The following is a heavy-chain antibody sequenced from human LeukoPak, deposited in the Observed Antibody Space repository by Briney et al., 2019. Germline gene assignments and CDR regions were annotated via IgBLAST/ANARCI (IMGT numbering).Heavy chain of an antibody. CDR2: IKEDGRET. J-gene: IGHJ4*02. Sequence: GESLRLSCAASGFTFSNYWMSWVRQAPGQGPEWVANIKEDGRETYYLDSVEGRLTISRDNAKNSLELQMNSLRVEDTAVYHCVKAQNFRPSAFFDSWGQGTLVTVSS. CDR1: GFTFSNYW. V-gene: IGHV3-7*01. D-gene: IGHD1-7*01. CDR3: VKAQNFRPSAFFDS.